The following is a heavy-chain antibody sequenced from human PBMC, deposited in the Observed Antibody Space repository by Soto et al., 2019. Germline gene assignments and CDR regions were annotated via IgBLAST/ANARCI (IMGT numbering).Heavy chain of an antibody. CDR2: IYYSGST. J-gene: IGHJ4*02. Sequence: SSETLSLTCTVSGGSISSYYWSWIRQPPGKGLEWIGYIYYSGSTNYNPSLKSRVTISVDTSKNQFSLKLSSVTAADTAVYYCARGNGDYALDYWGQGTLVTVSS. CDR3: ARGNGDYALDY. CDR1: GGSISSYY. V-gene: IGHV4-59*01. D-gene: IGHD4-17*01.